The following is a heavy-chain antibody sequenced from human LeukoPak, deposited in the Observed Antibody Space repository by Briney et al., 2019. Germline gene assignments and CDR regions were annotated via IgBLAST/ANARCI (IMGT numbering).Heavy chain of an antibody. CDR2: IIPIFGTA. CDR1: GGTFSSYA. CDR3: ARVHPRAGDAFDI. V-gene: IGHV1-69*01. J-gene: IGHJ3*02. Sequence: SVKVSCKASGGTFSSYAISWVRQAPGQGLEWMGGIIPIFGTANYAQKFQGRVTITADESTSTAYMELSSLRSEDTTVYYCARVHPRAGDAFDIWGQGTMVTVSS. D-gene: IGHD5-24*01.